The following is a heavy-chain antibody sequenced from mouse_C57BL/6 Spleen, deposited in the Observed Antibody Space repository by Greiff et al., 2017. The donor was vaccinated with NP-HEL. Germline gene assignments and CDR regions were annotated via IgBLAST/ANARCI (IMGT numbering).Heavy chain of an antibody. CDR3: ARPLPSFAY. Sequence: VQLKESGGGLVKPGGSLKLSCAASGFTFSDYGMHWVRQAPEKGLEWVAYISSGSSTIYYADTVKGRFTISRDNAKNTLFLQMTSLRSEDTAMYYCARPLPSFAYWGQGTLVTVSA. V-gene: IGHV5-17*01. J-gene: IGHJ3*01. CDR1: GFTFSDYG. CDR2: ISSGSSTI.